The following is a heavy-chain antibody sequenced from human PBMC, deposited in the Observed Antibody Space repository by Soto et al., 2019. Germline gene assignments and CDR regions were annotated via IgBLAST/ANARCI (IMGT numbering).Heavy chain of an antibody. V-gene: IGHV3-74*01. CDR1: GFTLSGRS. CDR3: ARGWFGPDV. Sequence: EVQLVESGGGLVQPGGCLRLSCAASGFTLSGRSMHWVRQAPGKGLVWVSGVDNAGTDSTYADSVKGRFTSSRDNAKNMPYLQMNSLRVKDSSVYYCARGWFGPDVWGKGTTVTVSS. J-gene: IGHJ6*04. D-gene: IGHD3-10*01. CDR2: VDNAGTDS.